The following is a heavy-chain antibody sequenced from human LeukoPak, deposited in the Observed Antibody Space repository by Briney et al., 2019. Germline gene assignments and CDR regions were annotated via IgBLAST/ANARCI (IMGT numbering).Heavy chain of an antibody. CDR2: ISSSGSTI. V-gene: IGHV3-48*03. CDR3: AGGAGGGVGGKYQLLADAFDI. CDR1: GFTFSSYE. D-gene: IGHD2-2*01. J-gene: IGHJ3*02. Sequence: GGSLRLSCAASGFTFSSYEMNWVRQAPGKGLEWVSYISSSGSTIYYADSVKGRFTISRDNAKNSLYLQMNSLRAEDTAVYYGAGGAGGGVGGKYQLLADAFDIWGQGTMVTVSS.